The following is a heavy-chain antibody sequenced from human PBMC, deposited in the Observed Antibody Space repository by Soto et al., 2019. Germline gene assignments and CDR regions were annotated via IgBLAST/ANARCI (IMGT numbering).Heavy chain of an antibody. D-gene: IGHD2-8*01. CDR1: GFTFRNNV. CDR3: AKNGLDNSPSAIDS. V-gene: IGHV3-23*01. CDR2: ITGSGRDT. Sequence: VGSLRLSCAASGFTFRNNVLSWVRQAPGKGLDWVSGITGSGRDTYYADSVKGRFTISRDNSKNMVFLQMNSLRAEDTALYYCAKNGLDNSPSAIDSWGPGTLVTVPS. J-gene: IGHJ4*02.